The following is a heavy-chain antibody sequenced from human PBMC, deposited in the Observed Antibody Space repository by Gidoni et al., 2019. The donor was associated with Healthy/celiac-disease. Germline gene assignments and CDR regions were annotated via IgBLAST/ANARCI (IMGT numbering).Heavy chain of an antibody. D-gene: IGHD6-13*01. J-gene: IGHJ4*02. CDR2: ISSNGGST. V-gene: IGHV3-64D*06. Sequence: EVQLVESGGGLVQPGGSLRLSCSASGFPFSSYAMHGVRQAPGKGLEYVSAISSNGGSTYYADSVKGRFTISRDNSKNTLYLQMSSLRAEDTAVYYCVKGSYSSSWFDYWGQGTLVTVSS. CDR1: GFPFSSYA. CDR3: VKGSYSSSWFDY.